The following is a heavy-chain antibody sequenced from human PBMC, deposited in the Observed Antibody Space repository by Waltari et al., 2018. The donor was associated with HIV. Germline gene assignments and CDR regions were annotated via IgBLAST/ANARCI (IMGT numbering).Heavy chain of an antibody. CDR3: VKDPTTITRGYFDL. CDR2: LTCADSIT. D-gene: IGHD4-4*01. CDR1: GFTFSNYA. V-gene: IGHV3-23*01. Sequence: EEQLLESGGGLGQPGGSLRLSCVASGFTFSNYALTWLRQITGKGVEEVAGLTCADSITYHAESVQCRFIISRDNSKHTLFLQMTNLRVEDTAVYYCVKDPTTITRGYFDLWGRGTLVTVSS. J-gene: IGHJ2*01.